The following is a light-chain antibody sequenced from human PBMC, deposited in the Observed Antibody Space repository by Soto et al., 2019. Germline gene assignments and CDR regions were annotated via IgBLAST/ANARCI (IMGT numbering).Light chain of an antibody. Sequence: EVGLTQSPGTLSLSPEERATLSCRASQSVSSSFLAWYQQKVGQAPRLLIYGASSRATGIPDRFSGSGSGTDFTLTISRLEPEDFAVYYCQQYGSSPRTFGQGTRLEI. V-gene: IGKV3-20*01. CDR3: QQYGSSPRT. CDR2: GAS. J-gene: IGKJ5*01. CDR1: QSVSSSF.